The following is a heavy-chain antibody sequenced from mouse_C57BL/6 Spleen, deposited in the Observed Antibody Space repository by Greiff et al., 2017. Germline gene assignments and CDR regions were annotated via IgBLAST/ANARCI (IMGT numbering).Heavy chain of an antibody. CDR1: GYTFTNYW. V-gene: IGHV1-63*01. CDR2: IYPGGGYT. CDR3: ARRDYYGNYAMDY. D-gene: IGHD1-1*01. Sequence: VQLQQSGAELVRPGTSVKMSCKASGYTFTNYWIGWAKQRPGHGLEWIGDIYPGGGYTNYNEKFKGKATLTADKSSSTAYMQFSSLTSEDSAIYYCARRDYYGNYAMDYWGQGTSVTVSS. J-gene: IGHJ4*01.